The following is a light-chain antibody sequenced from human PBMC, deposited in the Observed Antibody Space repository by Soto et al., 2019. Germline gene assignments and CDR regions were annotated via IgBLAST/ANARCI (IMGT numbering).Light chain of an antibody. CDR1: SSNIGSNY. Sequence: QSVLTQPPSASGTPGQRVTISCSGSSSNIGSNYVYWYQLLPGTAPKLLIYSNNQRPSGVPDRFSGSKSGTSASLAISGLRSEDEADYYCSLYTSSSTFRVYGTGTKLTVL. J-gene: IGLJ1*01. V-gene: IGLV1-47*01. CDR3: SLYTSSSTFRV. CDR2: SNN.